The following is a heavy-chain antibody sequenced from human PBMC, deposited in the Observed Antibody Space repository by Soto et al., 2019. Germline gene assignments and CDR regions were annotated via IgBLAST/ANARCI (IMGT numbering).Heavy chain of an antibody. V-gene: IGHV1-69*01. CDR3: AISSLVVGVAASPDYVMDV. CDR2: LIPIFGTA. CDR1: GGTFSSYA. Sequence: QVQLVQSGAEVKKPGSSVKVSCKASGGTFSSYAISWVRQAPGQGLEWMGGLIPIFGTANYAQKFQGRVTLTANESTSTAYMEVSSLRSEDTAVYYCAISSLVVGVAASPDYVMDVWGQGTTVTVSS. D-gene: IGHD2-15*01. J-gene: IGHJ6*02.